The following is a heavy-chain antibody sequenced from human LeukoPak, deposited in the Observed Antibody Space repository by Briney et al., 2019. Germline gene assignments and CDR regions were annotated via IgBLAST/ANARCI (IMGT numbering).Heavy chain of an antibody. V-gene: IGHV3-23*01. CDR3: AKGTMSQHRGAFDI. CDR1: GFTFSSYG. D-gene: IGHD3-22*01. J-gene: IGHJ3*02. CDR2: IIGTGGST. Sequence: GGSLRLSCAASGFTFSSYGMSWVRQAPGKGLEWVSSIIGTGGSTHYADSVKGRFTISRDNSKNTLYLQMNSLRAEDTAVYYCAKGTMSQHRGAFDIWGQGTMVIVSS.